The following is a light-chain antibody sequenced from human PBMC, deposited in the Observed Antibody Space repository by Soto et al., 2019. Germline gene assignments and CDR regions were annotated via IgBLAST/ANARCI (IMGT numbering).Light chain of an antibody. V-gene: IGLV1-51*01. CDR3: GTWNSSLSVV. Sequence: QSVLTQPPSVSAAPGQKVTISCSGASSNIGNTVVSWYQQLPGTAPKLLIYDNNQRPSGIPHRFSGSKSGTSATLGITGLQTGDEADYYCGTWNSSLSVVFGGGTKLTVL. CDR1: SSNIGNTV. CDR2: DNN. J-gene: IGLJ3*02.